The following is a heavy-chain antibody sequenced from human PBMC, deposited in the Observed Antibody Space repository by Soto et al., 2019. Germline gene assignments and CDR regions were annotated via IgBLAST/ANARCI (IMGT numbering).Heavy chain of an antibody. Sequence: EVQLLESGGGLVQPGGTLRLSCAASGFTFSSYAMSWVRQAPGKGLEWVSAISGSGGSTYYADSVKGRFTISRDNSKNTQYLQMNSLRAEDTAVYYCAKGSHVVVTAISHWGQGTLVTVSS. CDR3: AKGSHVVVTAISH. CDR2: ISGSGGST. CDR1: GFTFSSYA. J-gene: IGHJ4*02. V-gene: IGHV3-23*01. D-gene: IGHD2-21*02.